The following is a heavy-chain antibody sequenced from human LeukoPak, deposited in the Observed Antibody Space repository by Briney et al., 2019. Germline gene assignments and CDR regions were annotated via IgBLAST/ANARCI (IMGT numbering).Heavy chain of an antibody. Sequence: GGSLRLSCAASGFSVGSLSMNWVRQASGKGLEWVSHITWSSNIYYADSVKGRSTISRDSAKNSLYLQMNSLRDEDTAVYYCARDPGNSGYGMDVWGQGTTVLVSS. CDR1: GFSVGSLS. CDR3: ARDPGNSGYGMDV. V-gene: IGHV3-48*02. J-gene: IGHJ6*02. D-gene: IGHD5-12*01. CDR2: ITWSSNI.